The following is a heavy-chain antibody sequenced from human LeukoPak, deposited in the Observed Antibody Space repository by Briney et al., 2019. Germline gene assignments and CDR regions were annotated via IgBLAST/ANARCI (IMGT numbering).Heavy chain of an antibody. V-gene: IGHV3-48*03. CDR3: ARGHLSSWYDYFDY. D-gene: IGHD6-13*01. CDR2: ISSSGSTM. Sequence: GGSLRLSCAASGFIFSSYEMNWVRQAPGKGLEWVSYISSSGSTMYYADSVKGRFSISRDNAKNSVYLQMKSLRAEDTAVYYCARGHLSSWYDYFDYWGQGTLVTVSS. J-gene: IGHJ4*02. CDR1: GFIFSSYE.